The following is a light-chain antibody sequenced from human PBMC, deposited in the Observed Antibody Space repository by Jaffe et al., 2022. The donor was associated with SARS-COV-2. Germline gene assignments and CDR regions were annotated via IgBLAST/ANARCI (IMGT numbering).Light chain of an antibody. J-gene: IGLJ2*01. CDR2: DDS. CDR1: DIGSKS. Sequence: SYVLTQPPSVSVAPGQTARITCGGNDIGSKSVHWYQQKPGQAPVLVVYDDSDRPSGIPERLSDSNFGNTATLIISRVEAGDEADYYCQVWDSSTDRVVFGGGTKLTVL. CDR3: QVWDSSTDRVV. V-gene: IGLV3-21*02.